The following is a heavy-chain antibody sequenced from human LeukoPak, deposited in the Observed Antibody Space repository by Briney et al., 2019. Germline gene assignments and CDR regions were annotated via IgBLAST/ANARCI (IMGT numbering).Heavy chain of an antibody. CDR3: ARDLFAYYYDSSGRGLEFSY. Sequence: PGGSLRLSCAASGFTFSSYGMHWVRQAPGKGLEWVAVIWYDGSNKYYADSVKGRFTISRDNSKNTLYLQMNSLRAEDTAVYYCARDLFAYYYDSSGRGLEFSYWGQGTLVTVSS. D-gene: IGHD3-22*01. CDR1: GFTFSSYG. CDR2: IWYDGSNK. J-gene: IGHJ4*02. V-gene: IGHV3-33*01.